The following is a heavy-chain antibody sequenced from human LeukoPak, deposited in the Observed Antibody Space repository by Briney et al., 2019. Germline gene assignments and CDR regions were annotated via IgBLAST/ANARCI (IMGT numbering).Heavy chain of an antibody. Sequence: GGSLRLSCAASGFTFSDYYMSWIRQAPGKGLEWVSYIGRSGSTISYADSVKGRFTISRDNAKNSLYLQMNSLRAEDTAVYYCAISAVTTRALWDWGQGTLVTVSS. CDR1: GFTFSDYY. D-gene: IGHD4-17*01. CDR3: AISAVTTRALWD. CDR2: IGRSGSTI. J-gene: IGHJ4*02. V-gene: IGHV3-11*04.